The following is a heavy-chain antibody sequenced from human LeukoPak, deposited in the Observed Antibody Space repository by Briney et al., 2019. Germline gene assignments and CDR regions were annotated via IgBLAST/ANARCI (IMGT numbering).Heavy chain of an antibody. D-gene: IGHD3-3*01. Sequence: ASVRVSCKASGYTFTSYGISWVRQAPGQGLEWMGGISAYNGNTNYAQKLKGRVTITTDTSTSTAYMQLRSLRSDDTAVYYCATGLRFLEWLFDAFDIWGQGTMVTVSS. CDR1: GYTFTSYG. J-gene: IGHJ3*02. CDR2: ISAYNGNT. V-gene: IGHV1-18*01. CDR3: ATGLRFLEWLFDAFDI.